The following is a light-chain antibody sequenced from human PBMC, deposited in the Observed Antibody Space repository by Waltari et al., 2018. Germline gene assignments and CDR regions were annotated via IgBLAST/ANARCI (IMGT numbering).Light chain of an antibody. CDR1: NSNIRTNS. CDR3: AAWDDSLNGYV. V-gene: IGLV1-44*01. Sequence: QSVLTQPPSASGTSGQRVTISCSGANSNIRTNSLDWYQQFPGTAPKLLIYRDDQRPSGVPDRFSGSKSGTSASLAISGLLSEDEADYYCAAWDDSLNGYVFATGTKVTVL. J-gene: IGLJ1*01. CDR2: RDD.